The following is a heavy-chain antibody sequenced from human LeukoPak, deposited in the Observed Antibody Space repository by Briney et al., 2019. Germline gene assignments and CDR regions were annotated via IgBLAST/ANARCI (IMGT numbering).Heavy chain of an antibody. D-gene: IGHD2-2*01. CDR2: ISGSGGST. V-gene: IGHV3-23*01. CDR1: GFTFSSYA. Sequence: GGSLRLSCAAPGFTFSSYAMSWVRQAPGKGLEWVSAISGSGGSTYYADSVKGRFTISRDNSKNTLYLQMNSLRAEDTAVYYCAKAHQLLPYYFDYWGQGTLVTVSS. J-gene: IGHJ4*02. CDR3: AKAHQLLPYYFDY.